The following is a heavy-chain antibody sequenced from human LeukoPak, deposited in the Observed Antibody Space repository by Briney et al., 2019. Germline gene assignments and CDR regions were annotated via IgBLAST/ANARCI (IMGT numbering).Heavy chain of an antibody. J-gene: IGHJ4*02. CDR3: ARLQKRDSRDY. D-gene: IGHD4-11*01. CDR1: GFTFSSYW. Sequence: GESLRLSCAASGFTFSSYWMSWVRQAPGKGLEWVANIKEDGSEKYYVDSVKGRFTFSRDNAKNSLYLQMNSLRVEDTAVYYCARLQKRDSRDYWGQGTLVTVSS. CDR2: IKEDGSEK. V-gene: IGHV3-7*02.